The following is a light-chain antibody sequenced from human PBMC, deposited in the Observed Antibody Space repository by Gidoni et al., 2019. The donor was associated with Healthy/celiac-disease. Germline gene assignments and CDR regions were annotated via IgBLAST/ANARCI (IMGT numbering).Light chain of an antibody. Sequence: EIVMTQSPATLSVSPGERATLSCRASQSVSSNLAWYQQKPGQAPRLLIYGASTRATGIPARFSGSGSGTEFTLTISSLQSEDFAVYYCQQYNNWVEVTFGPGTKVDIK. CDR3: QQYNNWVEVT. J-gene: IGKJ3*01. CDR1: QSVSSN. CDR2: GAS. V-gene: IGKV3-15*01.